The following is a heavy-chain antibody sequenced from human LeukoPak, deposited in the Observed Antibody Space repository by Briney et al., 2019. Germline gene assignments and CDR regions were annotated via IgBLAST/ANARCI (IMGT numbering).Heavy chain of an antibody. J-gene: IGHJ1*01. V-gene: IGHV3-30-3*01. CDR3: ARDPSWVREKGYFQH. CDR1: EPIFSTYT. Sequence: GGSLRLSCVASEPIFSTYTMHWVRQAPGKGLEWVAGISYDGDNKYYTDSVKGRFTISRDNSKNTLILQMDSLKPEDSAVYYCARDPSWVREKGYFQHWGQGTLVSVSS. D-gene: IGHD1-26*01. CDR2: ISYDGDNK.